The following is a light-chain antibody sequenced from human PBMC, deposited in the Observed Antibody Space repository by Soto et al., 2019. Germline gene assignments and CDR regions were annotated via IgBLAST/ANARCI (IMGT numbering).Light chain of an antibody. Sequence: EVVLTQSPGTLSLSPGERATLSCRASQSVSSSYLSWYHQRPGQAPRLLIYGVSNRATGIPDRFSGSGSGTEFTLTISRLEPEDFAVYSCQQYDNSRPMYTFGQGTKLEIK. V-gene: IGKV3-20*01. CDR1: QSVSSSY. CDR2: GVS. CDR3: QQYDNSRPMYT. J-gene: IGKJ2*01.